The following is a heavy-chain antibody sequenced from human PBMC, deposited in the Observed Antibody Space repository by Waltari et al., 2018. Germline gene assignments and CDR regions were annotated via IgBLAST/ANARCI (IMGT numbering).Heavy chain of an antibody. CDR1: GFIFSNFW. Sequence: EVQLVESGGGWVQPGGSLRLSCTPSGFIFSNFWVAWGRQAPGQVPESVANINGDGSARFYVDSVKGRFTISRDNAKSSLYLQMNSLRVDDAAVYYCVRSIDYWGQGTLVTVSS. V-gene: IGHV3-7*01. CDR3: VRSIDY. J-gene: IGHJ4*02. CDR2: INGDGSAR.